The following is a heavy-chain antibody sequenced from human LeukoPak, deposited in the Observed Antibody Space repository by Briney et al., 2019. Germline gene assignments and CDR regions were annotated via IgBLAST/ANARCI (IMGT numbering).Heavy chain of an antibody. Sequence: GGSLRLSCVASGFSFSTSGMHWVRQSPGKGLDWVSFIRNDGNKKNYAESVKGRFTISRDNSRNTLYLQMDSLSAEDTAAYYCVKVDTWGQGTLVTVSS. CDR3: VKVDT. J-gene: IGHJ4*02. CDR1: GFSFSTSG. D-gene: IGHD3-22*01. CDR2: IRNDGNKK. V-gene: IGHV3-30*02.